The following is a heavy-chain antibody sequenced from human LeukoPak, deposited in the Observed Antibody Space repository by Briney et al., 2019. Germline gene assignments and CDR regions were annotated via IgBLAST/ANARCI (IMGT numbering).Heavy chain of an antibody. Sequence: GGSLRLSCAASGFTFSSYGMHWVRQAPGKGLEWVAFIRYDGSNKYYVDSVKGRFTISRDNSKNTLYLQMNSLRAEDTAVYYCAKDRSKTSPLFDYWGQGTLVTVSS. CDR2: IRYDGSNK. V-gene: IGHV3-30*02. CDR3: AKDRSKTSPLFDY. J-gene: IGHJ4*02. D-gene: IGHD2-15*01. CDR1: GFTFSSYG.